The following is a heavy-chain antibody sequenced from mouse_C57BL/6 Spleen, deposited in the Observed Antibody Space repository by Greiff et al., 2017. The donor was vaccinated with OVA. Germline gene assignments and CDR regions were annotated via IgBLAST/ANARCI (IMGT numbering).Heavy chain of an antibody. CDR3: TTGYDGSSYKQGPDY. CDR1: GFKIKDDY. J-gene: IGHJ2*01. V-gene: IGHV14-4*01. D-gene: IGHD1-1*01. Sequence: VQLQQSGAELVRPGASVKLSCTASGFKIKDDYMHWVKQRPEQGLEWIGWIDPENGDTEYASKFQGKATITADTSSKTAYLQLSSLTSEDTAVYYSTTGYDGSSYKQGPDYWGQGTTLTVSS. CDR2: IDPENGDT.